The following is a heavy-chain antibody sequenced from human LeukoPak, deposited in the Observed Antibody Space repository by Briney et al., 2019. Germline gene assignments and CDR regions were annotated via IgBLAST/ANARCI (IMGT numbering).Heavy chain of an antibody. D-gene: IGHD6-6*01. J-gene: IGHJ4*02. CDR1: GFTFSSYS. CDR2: ISSSSSTI. Sequence: GGSLRLSCAASGFTFSSYSMNWVRQAPGKGLEWVSYISSSSSTIYYADSVKGRFTISRDNSKNTLYLQMNSLRAEDTAVYYCAKAMRIAARPSCLDYWGQGTLVTVSS. CDR3: AKAMRIAARPSCLDY. V-gene: IGHV3-48*01.